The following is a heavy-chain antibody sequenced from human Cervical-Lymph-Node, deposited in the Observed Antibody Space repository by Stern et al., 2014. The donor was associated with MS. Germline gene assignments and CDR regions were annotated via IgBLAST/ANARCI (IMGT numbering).Heavy chain of an antibody. D-gene: IGHD1-14*01. Sequence: EVPLVDSGGCLVKPGGSLRLSWAGSGFTFSTYTMNWVRPAPGKGLEWVSSISSSSNYIYYADSVKGRFTISRDNAKNSLFLQMSSLRAEDTAVYYCASAPETAPQYFDSWGQGTLLTVSS. J-gene: IGHJ4*02. CDR3: ASAPETAPQYFDS. CDR1: GFTFSTYT. V-gene: IGHV3-21*01. CDR2: ISSSSNYI.